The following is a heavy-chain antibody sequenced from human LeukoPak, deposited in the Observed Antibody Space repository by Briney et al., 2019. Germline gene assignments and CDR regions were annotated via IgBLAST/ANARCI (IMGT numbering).Heavy chain of an antibody. CDR3: AKDLRATVTTPLY. J-gene: IGHJ4*02. CDR2: ISYDGSNK. CDR1: GFTFSSYG. Sequence: QPGRSLRLSCAASGFTFSSYGMHWVRQAPGKGLEWVAVISYDGSNKYYADSVKGRFTISRDNSKNTLYLQMNSLRAEGTAVYYCAKDLRATVTTPLYWGQGTLVTVPS. V-gene: IGHV3-30*18. D-gene: IGHD4-17*01.